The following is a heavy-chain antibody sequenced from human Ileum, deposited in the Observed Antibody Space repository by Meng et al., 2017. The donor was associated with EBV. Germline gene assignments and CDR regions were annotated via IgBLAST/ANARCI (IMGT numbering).Heavy chain of an antibody. Sequence: QLQLQESGPGLVKPSETLSLTCSVSGGSVSSRKYYWGWIRQPPGKALEWIASIYYSGTTYYNPSLQSRVSISVDKSKNQVSLNMTSMTAADTAVYYCASRELAPFDYWGQGTLVTVSS. J-gene: IGHJ4*02. CDR3: ASRELAPFDY. D-gene: IGHD1-26*01. V-gene: IGHV4-39*07. CDR2: IYYSGTT. CDR1: GGSVSSRKYY.